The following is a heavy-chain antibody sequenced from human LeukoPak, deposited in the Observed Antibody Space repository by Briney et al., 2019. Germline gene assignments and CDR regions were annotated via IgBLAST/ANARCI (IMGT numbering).Heavy chain of an antibody. CDR2: IYYSGST. Sequence: PSETLSLTCTVSDXSISSYYWSWIRQPPGKGLEWIGYIYYSGSTNYNPSLKNRVTISVDTSKNQFSLKLRSVTAADTAVYYCASGTYYYFDFWGQGTLVTVSS. V-gene: IGHV4-59*08. J-gene: IGHJ4*02. CDR1: DXSISSYY. D-gene: IGHD1-26*01. CDR3: ASGTYYYFDF.